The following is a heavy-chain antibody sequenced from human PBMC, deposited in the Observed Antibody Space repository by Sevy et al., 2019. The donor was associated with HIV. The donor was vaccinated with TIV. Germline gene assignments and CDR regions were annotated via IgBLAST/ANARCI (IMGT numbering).Heavy chain of an antibody. CDR3: VREGWGGSLDY. CDR2: INSDGSSI. J-gene: IGHJ4*02. V-gene: IGHV3-74*01. Sequence: GGSLRLSCAASGFTFSSYGMHWVRQAPGKGLVWVSHINSDGSSITQADSVKGRFTISRDNAKNTLYLQMNSLRAEDTAVYYCVREGWGGSLDYWGQGTVVTVSS. D-gene: IGHD3-10*01. CDR1: GFTFSSYG.